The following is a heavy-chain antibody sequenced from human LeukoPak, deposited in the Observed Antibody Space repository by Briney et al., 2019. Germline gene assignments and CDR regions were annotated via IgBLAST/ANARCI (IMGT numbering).Heavy chain of an antibody. D-gene: IGHD3-22*01. J-gene: IGHJ5*02. CDR2: IYWDDDK. CDR1: GFSLSTSGVG. V-gene: IGHV2-5*02. CDR3: AHSSDYDSGGHGS. Sequence: ESGPTLVKPTQTLTLTCTFSGFSLSTSGVGVGWIRQPPGKALQWLALIYWDDDKRYSSSLRDRLIITRDTSKNQVVLTMTTMDPVDTAIYYCAHSSDYDSGGHGSWGQGTLVTVSA.